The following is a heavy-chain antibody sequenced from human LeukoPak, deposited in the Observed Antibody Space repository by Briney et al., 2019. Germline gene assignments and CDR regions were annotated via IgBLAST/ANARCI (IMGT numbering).Heavy chain of an antibody. Sequence: PSETLSLTCTISGGSISTYYWSWIRLPAGKGLEWIGRMYTSGTTYYNPSLKSRVSMSLDTSKDQFSLKLSSVTAADTAIYYCAREDYQLVSGDFYYYMNVWGKGTTVTVSS. CDR1: GGSISTYY. V-gene: IGHV4-4*07. D-gene: IGHD2-2*01. CDR3: AREDYQLVSGDFYYYMNV. J-gene: IGHJ6*03. CDR2: MYTSGTT.